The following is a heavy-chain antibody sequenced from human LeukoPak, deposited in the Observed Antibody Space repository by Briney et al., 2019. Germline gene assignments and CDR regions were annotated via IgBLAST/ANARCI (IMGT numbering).Heavy chain of an antibody. J-gene: IGHJ5*02. V-gene: IGHV1-2*02. CDR2: INPNSGGT. CDR3: ARGIIEVTTPYNWFDP. CDR1: GGTFSNYA. D-gene: IGHD4-17*01. Sequence: GASVKVSCKASGGTFSNYAITWVRQAPGQGLEWMGWINPNSGGTNYAQKFQGRVTMTRDTSISTAYMELSRLRSDDTAVYYCARGIIEVTTPYNWFDPWGQGTLVTVSS.